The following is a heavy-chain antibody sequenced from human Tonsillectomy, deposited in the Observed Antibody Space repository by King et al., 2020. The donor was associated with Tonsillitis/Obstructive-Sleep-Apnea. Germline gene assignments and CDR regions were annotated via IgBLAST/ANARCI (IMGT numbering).Heavy chain of an antibody. CDR2: ISSSGSII. V-gene: IGHV3-48*03. Sequence: QLVQSGGGLVQPGGSLRLSCAASGFTFSSYEMNWVRQAPGKGLEWVSYISSSGSIIYYADSVKGRFTISRDNAKNSLYLQMNRLRAEDTAVYYCARGPPPIEAIFSYYYGMDVWGQGTTVTVSS. D-gene: IGHD2-2*02. J-gene: IGHJ6*02. CDR1: GFTFSSYE. CDR3: ARGPPPIEAIFSYYYGMDV.